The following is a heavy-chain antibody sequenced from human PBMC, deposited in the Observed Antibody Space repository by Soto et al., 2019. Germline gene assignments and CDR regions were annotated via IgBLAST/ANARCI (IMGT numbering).Heavy chain of an antibody. V-gene: IGHV4-34*02. D-gene: IGHD1-26*01. CDR3: ARLRWEQPWVFDY. J-gene: IGHJ4*02. CDR1: GGSFSGYY. Sequence: QVQLQQWGAGLLKPSETLSLTCAVYGGSFSGYYWSWIRQPPVKGPEWIGEINHSGGTNYNPSLKSRDTISVDTSKNQFSLKLSSVTAADTAVFYCARLRWEQPWVFDYWGQGTLVTVSS. CDR2: INHSGGT.